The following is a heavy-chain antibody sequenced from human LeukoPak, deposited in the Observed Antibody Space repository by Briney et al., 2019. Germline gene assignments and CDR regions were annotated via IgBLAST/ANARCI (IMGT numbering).Heavy chain of an antibody. V-gene: IGHV5-51*01. Sequence: GESLKISCKGSGYSFTSYWTGWVRQRPGKGLDWMGIIYPGDSDTRYSPSFQGQVTISADKSISTAYLQWSSLKASDTAMYYRASRYSSSWYEFDYWGQGTLVTVSS. J-gene: IGHJ4*02. CDR3: ASRYSSSWYEFDY. D-gene: IGHD6-13*01. CDR2: IYPGDSDT. CDR1: GYSFTSYW.